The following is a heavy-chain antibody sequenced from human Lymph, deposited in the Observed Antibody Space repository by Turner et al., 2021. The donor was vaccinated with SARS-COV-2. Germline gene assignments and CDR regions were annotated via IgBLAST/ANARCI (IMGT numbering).Heavy chain of an antibody. CDR2: ISSSSSYI. Sequence: EVQLVEFGGGLVKPGGPLRLSCAASGFTFSTYSMNWVRQAPGKGLEWISSISSSSSYIYYADSVKGRFTISRDDAKNSLYLQMNSLRAEDTAVYYCARDIPTTADYFDYWGQGTLVTVSS. CDR3: ARDIPTTADYFDY. CDR1: GFTFSTYS. V-gene: IGHV3-21*01. D-gene: IGHD4-17*01. J-gene: IGHJ4*02.